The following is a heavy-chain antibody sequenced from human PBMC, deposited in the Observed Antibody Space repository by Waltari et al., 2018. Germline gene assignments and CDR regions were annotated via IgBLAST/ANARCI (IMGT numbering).Heavy chain of an antibody. Sequence: QVQLVQSGAEVKKPGASVKVSCKGSGYTLNALSMHRVRRAPGKWLEWMGGFDPEDGETIDAQKFQGRVTMTEDTSTDTAYMELSSLRSEDTAVYYCATSIAVAVDAFDIWGQGTMVTVSS. CDR2: FDPEDGET. V-gene: IGHV1-24*01. CDR3: ATSIAVAVDAFDI. CDR1: GYTLNALS. J-gene: IGHJ3*02. D-gene: IGHD6-19*01.